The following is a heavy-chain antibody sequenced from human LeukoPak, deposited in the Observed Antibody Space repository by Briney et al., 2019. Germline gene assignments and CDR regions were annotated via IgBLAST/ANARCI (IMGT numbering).Heavy chain of an antibody. CDR3: ALVGITGTTGDY. Sequence: SETLSLTCTVSGGSISSSSYYWGWIRQPPGKGLEWIGSIYYSGSTYYNPSLKSRVTISVDTSKNQFSLKLSSVTAADTAVYYCALVGITGTTGDYWGQGTPVTVYS. D-gene: IGHD1-20*01. CDR1: GGSISSSSYY. CDR2: IYYSGST. V-gene: IGHV4-39*01. J-gene: IGHJ4*02.